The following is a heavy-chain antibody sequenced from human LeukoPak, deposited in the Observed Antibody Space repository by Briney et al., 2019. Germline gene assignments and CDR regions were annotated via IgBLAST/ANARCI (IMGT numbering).Heavy chain of an antibody. CDR1: GGSFSDYY. CDR2: INHSGST. V-gene: IGHV4-34*01. CDR3: AGYYYDSSRIPNWFDP. J-gene: IGHJ5*02. Sequence: PSETLSLTCAVYGGSFSDYYWNWIRQPPGKGLEWIGEINHSGSTNYNPSLKSRVTISVDTSKNQFSLKLSSVTAADTAVYYCAGYYYDSSRIPNWFDPWGQGTLVTVSS. D-gene: IGHD3-22*01.